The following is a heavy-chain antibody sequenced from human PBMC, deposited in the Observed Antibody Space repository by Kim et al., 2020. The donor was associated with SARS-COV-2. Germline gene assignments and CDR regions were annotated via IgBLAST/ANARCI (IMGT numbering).Heavy chain of an antibody. Sequence: GGSLRLSCTASGFTFGDYAMSWFRQAPGKGLEWVGFIRSEAYGGTTEYAASVKGRFTISRDDSKRMAYLQMNSLKTEDTAVYYCTREGRMDVDYWGQGTLVTVSS. CDR3: TREGRMDVDY. CDR1: GFTFGDYA. J-gene: IGHJ4*02. CDR2: IRSEAYGGTT. V-gene: IGHV3-49*03. D-gene: IGHD2-8*01.